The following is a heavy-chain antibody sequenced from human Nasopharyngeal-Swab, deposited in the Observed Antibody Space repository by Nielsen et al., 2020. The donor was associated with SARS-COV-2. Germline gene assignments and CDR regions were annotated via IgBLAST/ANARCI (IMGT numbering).Heavy chain of an antibody. CDR1: GFPFSNAW. CDR2: IKSKTDGGTT. Sequence: SCAASGFPFSNAWMSWVRQAPGKGLEWVGRIKSKTDGGTTDYAAPVKGRFTISRDDSKTTLYLQMNSLKTEDTAVYYCTTDLHDYGDYDYWGQGTLVTVSS. CDR3: TTDLHDYGDYDY. D-gene: IGHD4-17*01. V-gene: IGHV3-15*01. J-gene: IGHJ4*02.